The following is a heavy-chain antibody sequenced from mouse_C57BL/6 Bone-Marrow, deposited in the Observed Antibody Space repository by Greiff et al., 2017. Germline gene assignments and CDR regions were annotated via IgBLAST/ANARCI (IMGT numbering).Heavy chain of an antibody. V-gene: IGHV1-81*01. D-gene: IGHD1-1*01. CDR3: ARRRRSYYGSSYWYCDV. CDR2: IYPRSGNT. Sequence: QVQLQQSGAELARPGASVKLSCKASGYTFTSYGISWVKQRTGQGLEWIGEIYPRSGNTYYNEQFMGTATLTADKSSRTAYMELRSLTSEDSAVYFCARRRRSYYGSSYWYCDVWGTGTTVTVSS. CDR1: GYTFTSYG. J-gene: IGHJ1*03.